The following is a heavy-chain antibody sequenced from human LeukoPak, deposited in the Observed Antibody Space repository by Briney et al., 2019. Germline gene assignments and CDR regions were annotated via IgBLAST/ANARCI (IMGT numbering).Heavy chain of an antibody. V-gene: IGHV3-23*01. J-gene: IGHJ4*02. D-gene: IGHD3-10*01. CDR2: ISGSGGST. Sequence: GGSLRLSCAASGFDFSEYEMNWVRQAPGKGLEWVSAISGSGGSTYYADSVKGRFTISRDNSKNTLYLQMNSLRAEDTAVYYCARDPSYGSGSYVFDYWGQGTLVTVSS. CDR1: GFDFSEYE. CDR3: ARDPSYGSGSYVFDY.